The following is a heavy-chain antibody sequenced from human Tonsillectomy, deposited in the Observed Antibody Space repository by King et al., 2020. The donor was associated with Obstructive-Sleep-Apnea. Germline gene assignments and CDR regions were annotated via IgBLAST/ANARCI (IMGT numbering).Heavy chain of an antibody. CDR2: IYYSGST. Sequence: VQLQESGPGLVKPSETLSLTCTVSGGSISNYYWSWIRQPPGKGLEWIGYIYYSGSTNYNPSLKSRVTISVDTSKNQFSLKLSSVTAADTAGYYCAWSGGNVGGYGYYPGAYWGQGPLVTVSS. V-gene: IGHV4-59*01. J-gene: IGHJ4*02. CDR1: GGSISNYY. CDR3: AWSGGNVGGYGYYPGAY. D-gene: IGHD5-18*01.